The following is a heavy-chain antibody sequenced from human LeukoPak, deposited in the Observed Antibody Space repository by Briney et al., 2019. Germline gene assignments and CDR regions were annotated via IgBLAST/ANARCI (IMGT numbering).Heavy chain of an antibody. CDR3: ARVVGARAAFDI. D-gene: IGHD1-26*01. J-gene: IGHJ3*02. CDR2: ISSSSSYI. CDR1: GFTFSSYS. Sequence: GGSLRLSCAASGFTFSSYSMNWVRQAPGKGLEWVSSISSSSSYIYYADSVKGRFTISRDNAKNSLYLQMNSLRAEDTAVYYCARVVGARAAFDIWGQGTMVTVSS. V-gene: IGHV3-21*01.